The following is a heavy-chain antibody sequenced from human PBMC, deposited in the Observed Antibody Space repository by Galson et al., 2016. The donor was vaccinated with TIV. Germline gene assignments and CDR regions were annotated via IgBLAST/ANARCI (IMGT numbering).Heavy chain of an antibody. J-gene: IGHJ4*02. CDR2: ITRVSTI. CDR1: GFTFSNYE. D-gene: IGHD6-13*01. V-gene: IGHV3-48*03. Sequence: SLRLSCAASGFTFSNYEMNWVRQAPGKGLEWVSYITRVSTIYYADPVKGRITISRDDAKNSLYQQMHSLRAEDTAVYYCASDGHYSSSWDYFACWGQGTLVTVSS. CDR3: ASDGHYSSSWDYFAC.